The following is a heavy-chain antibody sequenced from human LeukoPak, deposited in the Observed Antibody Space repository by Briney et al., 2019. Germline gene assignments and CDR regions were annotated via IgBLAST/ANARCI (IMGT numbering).Heavy chain of an antibody. J-gene: IGHJ4*02. CDR1: GFTFSSYG. Sequence: GRSLRLSCAASGFTFSSYGMHWVRQAPGKGLEWVAVISYDGSNKYYADSVKGRFTISRDNSKNTLYLQMNSLGAEDTAVYYCAKPPPPDGVLRYFDWLFPLRDWGQGTLVSVSS. D-gene: IGHD3-9*01. V-gene: IGHV3-30*18. CDR2: ISYDGSNK. CDR3: AKPPPPDGVLRYFDWLFPLRD.